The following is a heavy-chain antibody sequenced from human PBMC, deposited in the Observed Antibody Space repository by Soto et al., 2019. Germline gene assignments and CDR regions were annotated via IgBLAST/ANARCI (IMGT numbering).Heavy chain of an antibody. CDR1: GGSVSSGGYY. Sequence: SETLSLTCTVSGGSVSSGGYYWSWIWKPPGKRLEWIGCIYYSGSTNYNPSLKSRVTISVDTSKNQFSLKLTSVTAADTAVYYCARDRASSSGVVWWFDPWGQGTLVTVSS. V-gene: IGHV4-61*08. CDR2: IYYSGST. J-gene: IGHJ5*02. D-gene: IGHD3-3*01. CDR3: ARDRASSSGVVWWFDP.